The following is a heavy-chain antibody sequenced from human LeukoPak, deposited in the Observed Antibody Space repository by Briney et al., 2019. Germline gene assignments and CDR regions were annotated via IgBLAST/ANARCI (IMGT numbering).Heavy chain of an antibody. CDR3: AQEPYDFWSGYEGFSNWFDP. D-gene: IGHD3-3*01. Sequence: AASVKVSCKASGYTFTGYYMHWVRQAPGQGLEWMGRIIPILGIANYAQKFQARVTITADKSTSTAYMELSSLRSEDTAVYYCAQEPYDFWSGYEGFSNWFDPWGQGTLVTVSS. V-gene: IGHV1-69*04. CDR1: GYTFTGYY. J-gene: IGHJ5*02. CDR2: IIPILGIA.